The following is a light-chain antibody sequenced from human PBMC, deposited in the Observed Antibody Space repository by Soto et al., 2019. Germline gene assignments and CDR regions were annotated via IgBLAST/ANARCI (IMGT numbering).Light chain of an antibody. CDR2: KAS. Sequence: DIQMTQSPSTLSGSVGDRVTITCRASQTISSWLAWYQQKPGKAPKLLIYKASTLKSGVPSRFSGSGSGTEFTLTISSLQTDDFATYYCKHYNSYSEAVGQGNKGDIK. CDR1: QTISSW. J-gene: IGKJ1*01. V-gene: IGKV1-5*03. CDR3: KHYNSYSEA.